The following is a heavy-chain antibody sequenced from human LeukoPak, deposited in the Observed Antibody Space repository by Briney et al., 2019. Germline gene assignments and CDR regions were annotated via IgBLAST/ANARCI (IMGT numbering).Heavy chain of an antibody. Sequence: GGSLRLSCAPSGFTFRNYGMHWVRQAPGKGLEWVAIIWYDGSRKYYLDSVKGRFTISRDNSKNMLYLQMSSLRAEDTAVYYCATVRGSDGNFYIDYWGQGTLVTVSS. CDR3: ATVRGSDGNFYIDY. CDR2: IWYDGSRK. CDR1: GFTFRNYG. V-gene: IGHV3-33*01. D-gene: IGHD2-15*01. J-gene: IGHJ4*02.